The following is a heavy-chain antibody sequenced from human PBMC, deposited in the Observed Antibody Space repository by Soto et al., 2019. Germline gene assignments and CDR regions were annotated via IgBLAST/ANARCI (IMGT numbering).Heavy chain of an antibody. D-gene: IGHD3-9*01. V-gene: IGHV4-39*01. CDR3: ASNYDILTGPPDY. J-gene: IGHJ4*02. CDR2: IYYSGST. Sequence: SETLSLTCTVSGGSISSSSYYWGWIRQPPGKGLEWIGSIYYSGSTYYNPSLKSRVTISVDTSKNQFSLKLSSVTAADTAVYYCASNYDILTGPPDYWGQGNLVTVSS. CDR1: GGSISSSSYY.